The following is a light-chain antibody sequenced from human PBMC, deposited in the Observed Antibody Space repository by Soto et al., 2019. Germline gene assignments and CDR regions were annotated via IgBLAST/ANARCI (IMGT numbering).Light chain of an antibody. V-gene: IGKV3-20*01. J-gene: IGKJ4*01. CDR1: QTLSSSY. Sequence: ELVLTQSPGTLSLSPLERSTVSFISSQTLSSSYLAWYQQKPGQAPRLLIYGASSRATGIPDNFSGSGSGTDFTLTISSLQPDDFATYYCQQYNSYLVTFGGGTKVDI. CDR2: GAS. CDR3: QQYNSYLVT.